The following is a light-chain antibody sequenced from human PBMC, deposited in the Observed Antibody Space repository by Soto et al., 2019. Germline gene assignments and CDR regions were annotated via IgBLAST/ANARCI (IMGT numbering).Light chain of an antibody. Sequence: VFTPAPGTLSFSPGEKATPSCRASQSVSSNYLAWYQQKPGQAPRLLIYGASSRATDIPDRFSGSGSGTDFTLTISRLEPEDFAVYYCQQYDSSWTLGQGTKVDIK. J-gene: IGKJ1*01. CDR3: QQYDSSWT. CDR1: QSVSSNY. CDR2: GAS. V-gene: IGKV3-20*01.